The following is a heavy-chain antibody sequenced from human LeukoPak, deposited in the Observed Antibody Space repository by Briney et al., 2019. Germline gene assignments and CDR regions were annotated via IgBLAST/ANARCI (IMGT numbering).Heavy chain of an antibody. V-gene: IGHV3-23*01. J-gene: IGHJ4*02. Sequence: GGSLRLSCAASGFTFSSYAMSWVRQAPGRGLEWVSAISGSGGSTYYADSVKGRFTISRDNSKNTLYLQMNSLRAEDTAVYYCARLHIRGDANYWGQGTLVTVSS. CDR2: ISGSGGST. CDR1: GFTFSSYA. CDR3: ARLHIRGDANY. D-gene: IGHD5-24*01.